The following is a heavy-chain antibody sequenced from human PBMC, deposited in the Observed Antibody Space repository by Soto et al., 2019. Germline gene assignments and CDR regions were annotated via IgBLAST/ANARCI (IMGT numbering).Heavy chain of an antibody. J-gene: IGHJ4*02. D-gene: IGHD6-19*01. CDR3: ARDRYSSGWYPDY. V-gene: IGHV3-48*01. CDR1: GFTFSSYS. Sequence: GSLRLSCAASGFTFSSYSMNWVRQAPGKGLEWVSYISSSSSTIYYADSVKGRFTISRDNAKNSLYLQMNSLRAEDTAVYYCARDRYSSGWYPDYWGQGTLVTVSS. CDR2: ISSSSSTI.